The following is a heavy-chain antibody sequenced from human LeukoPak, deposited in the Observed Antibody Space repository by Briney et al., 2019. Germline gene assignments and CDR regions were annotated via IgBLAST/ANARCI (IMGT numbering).Heavy chain of an antibody. J-gene: IGHJ5*02. D-gene: IGHD6-13*01. CDR2: IYYSGST. V-gene: IGHV4-59*08. CDR1: GGSISSYY. CDR3: ARLSAAAAGTLNWFDP. Sequence: SETLSLTCTVSGGSISSYYWSWIRQPPGKGLEWIGYIYYSGSTNYNPSLKSRVTISVDTSKNQFSLKLSSVTAADTAVYYCARLSAAAAGTLNWFDPWGREPWSPSPQ.